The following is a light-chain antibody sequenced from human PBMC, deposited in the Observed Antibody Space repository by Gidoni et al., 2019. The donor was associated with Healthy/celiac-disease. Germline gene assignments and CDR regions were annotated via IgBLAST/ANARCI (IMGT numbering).Light chain of an antibody. CDR2: GNS. V-gene: IGLV1-40*01. CDR1: SSHIGAGYD. J-gene: IGLJ3*02. Sequence: QSVLTQPPSVSGAPGQRVTISCTGSSSHIGAGYDVHWYQQLPGTAPKPLIYGNSNRPSGVPDRFSGSKSGTSASLAITGLQAEDEADYYCQSYDSSLSGGLFGGGTKLTVL. CDR3: QSYDSSLSGGL.